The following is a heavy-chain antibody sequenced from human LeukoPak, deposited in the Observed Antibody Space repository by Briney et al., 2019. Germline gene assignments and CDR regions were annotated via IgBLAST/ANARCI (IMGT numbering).Heavy chain of an antibody. J-gene: IGHJ6*02. Sequence: PGGSLRLSCAASGFTFSNYGMHWVRQSPGKGLEWVAVIWFDGRNNYYADSVKGRFSISRDNSKNTLYLQMNSLRAEDTAVYYCARDTPASYYFYAMDVWGLGTTVTVSS. V-gene: IGHV3-33*01. CDR3: ARDTPASYYFYAMDV. CDR1: GFTFSNYG. CDR2: IWFDGRNN.